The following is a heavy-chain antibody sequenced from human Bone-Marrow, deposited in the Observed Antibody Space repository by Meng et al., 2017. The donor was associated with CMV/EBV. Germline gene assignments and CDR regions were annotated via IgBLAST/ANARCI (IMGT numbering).Heavy chain of an antibody. CDR1: GFTFSSYS. CDR3: ARHRTIFGVVINRRNQEQRRDWFDP. J-gene: IGHJ5*02. V-gene: IGHV3-21*01. CDR2: ISSSSSYI. Sequence: GGSLRLSCAASGFTFSSYSMNWVRQAPGKGLEWVSSISSSSSYIYYADSVKGRFTISRDNAENPLYLQMNSLRAEDTAVYYCARHRTIFGVVINRRNQEQRRDWFDPWGQGTLVTVSS. D-gene: IGHD3-3*01.